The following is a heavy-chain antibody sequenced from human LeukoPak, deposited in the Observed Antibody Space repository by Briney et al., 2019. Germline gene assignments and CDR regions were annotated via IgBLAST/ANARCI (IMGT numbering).Heavy chain of an antibody. J-gene: IGHJ4*02. CDR2: ISYSSSTI. CDR1: GFTFSSYS. Sequence: GRSLRLSCAASGFTFSSYSMNWVRQAPGKGLEWVSYISYSSSTIYYADSVKGRFTISRDNAKNSLYLQMNSLRAEDTAVYYCARRGASSGGLDYWGQGTLVTVSS. V-gene: IGHV3-48*01. D-gene: IGHD6-19*01. CDR3: ARRGASSGGLDY.